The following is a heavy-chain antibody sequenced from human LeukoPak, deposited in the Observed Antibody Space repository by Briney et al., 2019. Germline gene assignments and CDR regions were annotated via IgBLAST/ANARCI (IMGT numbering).Heavy chain of an antibody. V-gene: IGHV1-3*01. CDR3: ARENAVAGSYYYYYYGMDV. CDR1: GYTFTSYA. J-gene: IGHJ6*02. CDR2: INAGNGNT. Sequence: ASVKVSCKASGYTFTSYAMHWVRQAPGQRLEWMGWINAGNGNTKYSQKFQGRVTITRDTSISTAYMELSRLRSDDTAVYYCARENAVAGSYYYYYYGMDVWGQGTTVTVSS. D-gene: IGHD6-19*01.